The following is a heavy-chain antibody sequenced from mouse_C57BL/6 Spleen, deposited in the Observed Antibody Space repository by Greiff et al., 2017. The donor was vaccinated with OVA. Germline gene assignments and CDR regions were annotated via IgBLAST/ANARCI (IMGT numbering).Heavy chain of an antibody. V-gene: IGHV3-6*01. CDR2: ISYDGSN. D-gene: IGHD2-4*01. CDR1: GYSITSGYY. Sequence: ESGPGLVKPSQSLSLTCSVTGYSITSGYYWNWIRQFPGNKLEWMGYISYDGSNNYNPSLKNRISITRDTSKNQFFLKLNSVTTEDTATYYCARDRDYGDYAMDYWGQGTSVTVSS. J-gene: IGHJ4*01. CDR3: ARDRDYGDYAMDY.